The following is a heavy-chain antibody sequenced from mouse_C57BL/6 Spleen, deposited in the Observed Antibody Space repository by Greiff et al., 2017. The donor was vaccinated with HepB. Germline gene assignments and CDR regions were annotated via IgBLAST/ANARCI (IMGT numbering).Heavy chain of an antibody. CDR1: GFTFSDYY. D-gene: IGHD2-12*01. CDR3: ARGGTYYSFAWFAY. Sequence: EVKLMESGGGLVQPGGSLKLSCAASGFTFSDYYMYWVRQTPEKRLEWVAYISNGGGSTYYPDTVKGRFTISRDNAKNTLYLQMSRLKSEDTAMYYCARGGTYYSFAWFAYWGQGTLVTVSA. J-gene: IGHJ3*01. CDR2: ISNGGGST. V-gene: IGHV5-12*01.